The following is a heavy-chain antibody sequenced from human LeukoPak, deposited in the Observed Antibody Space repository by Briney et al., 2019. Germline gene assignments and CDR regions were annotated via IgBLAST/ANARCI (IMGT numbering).Heavy chain of an antibody. CDR1: GFQFSNYW. CDR3: ISDSEGRSGGDS. D-gene: IGHD3-10*01. CDR2: INGNGGIR. V-gene: IGHV3-74*03. Sequence: GDSLRLSCAASGFQFSNYWMHWVRQVPGKGLFWVSRINGNGGIRTYADSVRGRFTISRDNSKNIVYLQLNSLRAEDTAIYYCISDSEGRSGGDSWGQGALVTVSS. J-gene: IGHJ4*02.